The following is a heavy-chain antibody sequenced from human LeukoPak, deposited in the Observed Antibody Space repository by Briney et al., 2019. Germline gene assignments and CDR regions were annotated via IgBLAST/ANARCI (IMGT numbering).Heavy chain of an antibody. D-gene: IGHD2-2*01. J-gene: IGHJ4*02. CDR1: GGSISSGSYY. CDR2: IYTSGST. V-gene: IGHV4-61*02. Sequence: SETLSLTCTVSGGSISSGSYYWSWIRQPAGKGLEWIGRIYTSGSTYYTPSLKSRVTISVDTSKNQFSLKLNSVTAADTSVYYCARLDDRAARIAVGRSSAWSSRRGFDYWGQGTLVTVSS. CDR3: ARLDDRAARIAVGRSSAWSSRRGFDY.